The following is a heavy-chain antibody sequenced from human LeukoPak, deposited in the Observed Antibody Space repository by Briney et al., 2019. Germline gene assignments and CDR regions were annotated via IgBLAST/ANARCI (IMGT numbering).Heavy chain of an antibody. D-gene: IGHD3-9*01. Sequence: SETLSLTCTVSGGSISSGDYYWSWIRQPPGKGLEWIGYIYYSGSTYYNPSLKSRVTISVDTSKNQFSLKLRSVTAADTAVYYCARTYYDILTGYYFDYWGQGTLVTVSS. CDR2: IYYSGST. CDR1: GGSISSGDYY. CDR3: ARTYYDILTGYYFDY. V-gene: IGHV4-30-4*01. J-gene: IGHJ4*02.